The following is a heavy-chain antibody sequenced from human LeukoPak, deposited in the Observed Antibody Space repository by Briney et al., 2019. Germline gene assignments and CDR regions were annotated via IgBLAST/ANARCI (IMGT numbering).Heavy chain of an antibody. CDR3: AVSSGWTHYYYYGMDV. J-gene: IGHJ6*02. CDR2: IYYSGST. CDR1: GGSIRSYY. Sequence: SEPLSLTCTVSGGSIRSYYWSWIRQPPGKGLEWIGYIYYSGSTNYNPSLKSRVTISVDTSKNQFSLKLSSVTAADTAVYYCAVSSGWTHYYYYGMDVWGQGTTVTVSS. D-gene: IGHD6-19*01. V-gene: IGHV4-59*01.